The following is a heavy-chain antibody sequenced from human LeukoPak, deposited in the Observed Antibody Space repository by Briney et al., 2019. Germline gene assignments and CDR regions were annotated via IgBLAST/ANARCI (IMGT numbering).Heavy chain of an antibody. Sequence: SQTLSLTCTVSGGSISSGGYYWRWIRQHPGKSLEWIGYIYYSGSTYYNPSLKSRVTISVDTSKNQFSLKLSSVTAADTAVYYCARGRDSNYHYWGQGTLVTVSS. D-gene: IGHD4-11*01. J-gene: IGHJ4*02. V-gene: IGHV4-31*03. CDR1: GGSISSGGYY. CDR2: IYYSGST. CDR3: ARGRDSNYHY.